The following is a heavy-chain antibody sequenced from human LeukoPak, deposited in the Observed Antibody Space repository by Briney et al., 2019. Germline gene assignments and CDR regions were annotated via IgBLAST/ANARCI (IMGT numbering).Heavy chain of an antibody. CDR3: ARDYEGWGKTDVFDI. CDR1: GDSISSYS. Sequence: SETLSLTCTDSGDSISSYSWSWIRQPAGKGLEWIGRMYTSGSTNSNPSLKSRVTMSVDTSKNQFSLKLSSVTAADTAVYYCARDYEGWGKTDVFDILRQGTMVTVSS. CDR2: MYTSGST. D-gene: IGHD3-16*01. J-gene: IGHJ3*02. V-gene: IGHV4-4*07.